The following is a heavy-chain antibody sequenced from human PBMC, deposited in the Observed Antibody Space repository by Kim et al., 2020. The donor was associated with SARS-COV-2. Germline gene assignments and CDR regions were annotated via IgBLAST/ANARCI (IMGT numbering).Heavy chain of an antibody. CDR3: ARHVATLVPAAMPEVESYYYYGMDV. V-gene: IGHV4-39*01. CDR2: IYYSGST. CDR1: GGSISSSSYY. J-gene: IGHJ6*02. Sequence: SETLSLTCTVSGGSISSSSYYWGWIRQPPGKGLEWIGSIYYSGSTYYNPSLKSRVTISVDTSKNQFSLKLSSVTAADTAVYYCARHVATLVPAAMPEVESYYYYGMDVWGQGTTVTVSS. D-gene: IGHD2-2*01.